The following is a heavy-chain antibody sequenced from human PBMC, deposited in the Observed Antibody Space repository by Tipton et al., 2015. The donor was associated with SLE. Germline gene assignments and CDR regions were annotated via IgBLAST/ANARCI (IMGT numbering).Heavy chain of an antibody. V-gene: IGHV4-34*01. Sequence: TLSLTCAVYGGSFSGYYWSWIRQPPGKGLEWIGSIYHSGSTNYNPSLKSRVTISVDTSKNQFSLKLSSVTAADTAVYYCTSAGHMTRGVRNPFDMWGQGTMVTVSS. J-gene: IGHJ3*02. CDR2: IYHSGST. CDR3: TSAGHMTRGVRNPFDM. D-gene: IGHD3-10*01. CDR1: GGSFSGYY.